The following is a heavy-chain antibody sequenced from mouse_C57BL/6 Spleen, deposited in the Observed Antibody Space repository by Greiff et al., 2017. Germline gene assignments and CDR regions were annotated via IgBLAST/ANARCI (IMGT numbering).Heavy chain of an antibody. Sequence: VQLPPSGAELVRPGASVKLSCTASGFNIQDDYMHWVKQRPEQGLEWIGWIDPENGDTEYASKFPGKATITADTSSNTAYLQLSSLTSEDTAVYYCTTGDGSSYRGAWFAYWGQGTLVTVSA. CDR1: GFNIQDDY. J-gene: IGHJ3*01. CDR3: TTGDGSSYRGAWFAY. CDR2: IDPENGDT. V-gene: IGHV14-4*01. D-gene: IGHD1-1*01.